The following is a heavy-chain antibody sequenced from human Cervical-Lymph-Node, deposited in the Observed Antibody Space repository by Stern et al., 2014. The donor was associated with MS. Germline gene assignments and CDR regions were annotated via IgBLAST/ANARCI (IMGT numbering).Heavy chain of an antibody. CDR2: IWYDGSNP. D-gene: IGHD6-13*01. CDR1: GFSFSRYA. V-gene: IGHV3-33*01. CDR3: ASAYSSSHYYFDY. J-gene: IGHJ4*02. Sequence: VQLVESGGGVVQPGRSLRLSCAASGFSFSRYAMHWVRQAPGKGLEWVALIWYDGSNPYYAESVTGRFTLSRDNFKNTLYLQMNGLRAEDTAVYYCASAYSSSHYYFDYWGQGTLVTVSS.